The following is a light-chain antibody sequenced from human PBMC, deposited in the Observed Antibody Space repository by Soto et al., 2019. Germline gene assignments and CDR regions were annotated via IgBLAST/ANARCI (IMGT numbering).Light chain of an antibody. Sequence: EIVLTQSPFTLCLSPGERSTLSCKTSQSRGSNFLAWYQHKPGQAPRLLIYASSNRATGIPDRFSGSASGTDFTLTINRLEPEDFAVYYCQLYGISPHFGQGTRLEIK. CDR2: ASS. V-gene: IGKV3-20*01. J-gene: IGKJ5*01. CDR1: QSRGSNF. CDR3: QLYGISPH.